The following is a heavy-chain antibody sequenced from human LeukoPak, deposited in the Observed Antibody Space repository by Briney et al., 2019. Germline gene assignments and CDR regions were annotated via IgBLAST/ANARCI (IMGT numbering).Heavy chain of an antibody. CDR2: IGQDGSEK. Sequence: GGSLRLSCAASGFTVSSNYMNWVRQAPGKGLEWVASIGQDGSEKHYVDSVEGRFTISRDNAKNSLHLQMNSLRAEDTAVYYCAKGSSRPPNAFDIWGQGTLVTVSS. V-gene: IGHV3-7*01. J-gene: IGHJ3*02. D-gene: IGHD6-6*01. CDR1: GFTVSSNY. CDR3: AKGSSRPPNAFDI.